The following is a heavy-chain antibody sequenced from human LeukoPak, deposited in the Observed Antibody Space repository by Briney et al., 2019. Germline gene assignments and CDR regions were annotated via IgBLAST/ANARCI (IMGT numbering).Heavy chain of an antibody. CDR1: GFTFDDYC. CDR3: AREGGIVGAITGTYYYYMDV. V-gene: IGHV3-20*04. Sequence: TGGSLRLSCAASGFTFDDYCMSWVRQAPGKGLEWVSGINRNGGSIGYADSVKGRFTISRDNAKNSLYLQMNSLRAEDTALYYCAREGGIVGAITGTYYYYMDVWGKGTTVSVSS. D-gene: IGHD1-26*01. CDR2: INRNGGSI. J-gene: IGHJ6*03.